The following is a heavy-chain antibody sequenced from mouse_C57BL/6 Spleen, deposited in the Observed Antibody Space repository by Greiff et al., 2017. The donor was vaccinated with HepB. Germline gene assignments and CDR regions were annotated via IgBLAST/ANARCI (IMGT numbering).Heavy chain of an antibody. D-gene: IGHD1-1*01. CDR2: IWSGGST. CDR1: GFSLTSYG. Sequence: QVHVKQSGPGLVQPSQSLSITCTVSGFSLTSYGVHWVRQSPGKGLEWLGVIWSGGSTDYNAAFITRLSNSKDNSKSQVFFKMKRLQADDTALYYFARKWYYGSSRYFDVWGTGTTVTVSS. J-gene: IGHJ1*03. V-gene: IGHV2-2*01. CDR3: ARKWYYGSSRYFDV.